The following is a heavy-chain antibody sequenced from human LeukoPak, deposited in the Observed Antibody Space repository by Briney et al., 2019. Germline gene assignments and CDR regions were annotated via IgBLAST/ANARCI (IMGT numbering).Heavy chain of an antibody. V-gene: IGHV3-30-3*01. D-gene: IGHD6-13*01. Sequence: GGSLRLSCAASGFTFSSYAMHWVRQAPGKGLEWVAVISYDGSNKYYADSVKGRFTISRDNSKNTLYLQMNSLRAEDTAVYYCAREGVEQQLVLVDYYYYGMDVWGQGTTVTVSS. J-gene: IGHJ6*02. CDR2: ISYDGSNK. CDR1: GFTFSSYA. CDR3: AREGVEQQLVLVDYYYYGMDV.